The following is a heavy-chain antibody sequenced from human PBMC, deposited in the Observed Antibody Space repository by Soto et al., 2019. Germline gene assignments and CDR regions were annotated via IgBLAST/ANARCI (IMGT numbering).Heavy chain of an antibody. V-gene: IGHV3-11*04. CDR3: VRAGHVFDVHYYGMDL. CDR2: ISDTGRTI. J-gene: IGHJ6*02. CDR1: GVDFRGSY. Sequence: GGSLRLSCVASGVDFRGSYMNWVRQAPGKGLEWISYISDTGRTIHYADSVKGRFVISRDNSKDSLYLQMNDLRAEDTAVYYCVRAGHVFDVHYYGMDLWGQGTTVTVSS. D-gene: IGHD3-10*01.